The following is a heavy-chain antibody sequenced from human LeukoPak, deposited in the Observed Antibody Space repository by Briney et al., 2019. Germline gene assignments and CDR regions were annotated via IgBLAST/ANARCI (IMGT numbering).Heavy chain of an antibody. Sequence: SVKVSCKASGGTFSSYAISWVRQAPGQGLEWMGGIIPIFGTANYAQKFQGRVTITTDESTSTVYMELSSLRSEDTAVYYCARGAQIVVVTNWFDPWGQGTLVTVSS. D-gene: IGHD2-2*01. CDR1: GGTFSSYA. CDR2: IIPIFGTA. CDR3: ARGAQIVVVTNWFDP. V-gene: IGHV1-69*05. J-gene: IGHJ5*02.